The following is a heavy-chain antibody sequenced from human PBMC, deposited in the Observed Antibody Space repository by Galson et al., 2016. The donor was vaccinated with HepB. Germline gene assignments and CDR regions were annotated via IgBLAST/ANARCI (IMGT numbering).Heavy chain of an antibody. CDR3: ARPDCSGGGNYLDY. J-gene: IGHJ4*02. CDR1: GFTFNIYE. D-gene: IGHD2-15*01. CDR2: ISSIGRNM. Sequence: SLRLSCAASGFTFNIYEMNWVRQAPGKGLEWVSYISSIGRNMYYADSVEGRFTISRDNAKNSLYLQLNSLRAEDTAVYYCARPDCSGGGNYLDYWGQGTLVTVAS. V-gene: IGHV3-48*03.